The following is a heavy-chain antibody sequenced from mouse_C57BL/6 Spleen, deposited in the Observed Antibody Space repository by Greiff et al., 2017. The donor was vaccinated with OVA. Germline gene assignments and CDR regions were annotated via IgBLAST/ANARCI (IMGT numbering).Heavy chain of an antibody. V-gene: IGHV1-26*01. Sequence: VQLQQSGPELVKPGASVKISCKASGYTFTDYYMNWVKQSHGKSLEWIGDINPNNGGTSYNQKFKGKATLTVDKSSSTAYMERRSLTSEDSAVYYCARKDYGSRGDYAMDYWGQGTSVTVSS. CDR3: ARKDYGSRGDYAMDY. J-gene: IGHJ4*01. CDR2: INPNNGGT. D-gene: IGHD1-1*01. CDR1: GYTFTDYY.